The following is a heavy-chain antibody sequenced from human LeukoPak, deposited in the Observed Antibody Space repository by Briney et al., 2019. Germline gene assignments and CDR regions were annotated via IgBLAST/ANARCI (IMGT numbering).Heavy chain of an antibody. CDR2: IIPILGIA. CDR3: ARDLIGYSMGL. Sequence: SVKVSCKASGGTFSSSAISWVRQAPGQGLEWMGRIIPILGIANYAQKFQGRVTITADKSTSTAYMELSSLRSEDTALYYCARDLIGYSMGLWGQGTLVTVSS. CDR1: GGTFSSSA. J-gene: IGHJ4*02. D-gene: IGHD6-13*01. V-gene: IGHV1-69*04.